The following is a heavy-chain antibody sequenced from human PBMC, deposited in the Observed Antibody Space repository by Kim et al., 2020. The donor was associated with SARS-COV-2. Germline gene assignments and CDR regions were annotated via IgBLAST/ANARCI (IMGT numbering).Heavy chain of an antibody. CDR1: GFTFSSYG. CDR2: IWYDGSNK. J-gene: IGHJ6*02. V-gene: IGHV3-33*01. Sequence: GGSLRLSCAASGFTFSSYGMHWVRQAPGKGLEWVAVIWYDGSNKYYADSVKGRFTISRDNSKNTLYLQMNSLRAEDTAVYYCARDLYSGYDSLASHGDYGMGVWGPGTTVTVSS. D-gene: IGHD5-12*01. CDR3: ARDLYSGYDSLASHGDYGMGV.